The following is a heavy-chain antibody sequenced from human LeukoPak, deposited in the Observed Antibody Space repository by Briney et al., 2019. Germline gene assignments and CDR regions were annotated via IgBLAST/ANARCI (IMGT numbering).Heavy chain of an antibody. CDR2: ISQDGTES. CDR1: GFTFISYW. J-gene: IGHJ4*02. V-gene: IGHV3-7*04. D-gene: IGHD1-1*01. Sequence: GGSLRLSCVASGFTFISYWMTWVCQAPGKGLEWVAQISQDGTESYSVDSVRGRFTISRDNAKNSVYLQMNSLRPEDTAVYYCARDSTGTVFDLWGQGTLVTVSS. CDR3: ARDSTGTVFDL.